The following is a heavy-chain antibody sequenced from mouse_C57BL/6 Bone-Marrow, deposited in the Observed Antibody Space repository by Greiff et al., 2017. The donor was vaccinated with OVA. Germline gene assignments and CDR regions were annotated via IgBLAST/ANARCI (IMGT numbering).Heavy chain of an antibody. CDR2: IFPGSGST. CDR3: ARRSTMVTTYDY. CDR1: GYTFTDYY. Sequence: QVQLQQSGPELVKPGASLKISCKASGYTFTDYYINWVKQRPGQGLEWIGWIFPGSGSTYYNEKFKGKATLTVDKSSSTAYMLLSSLTSEDSAVYFCARRSTMVTTYDYWGQGTTLTVSS. V-gene: IGHV1-75*01. D-gene: IGHD2-2*01. J-gene: IGHJ2*01.